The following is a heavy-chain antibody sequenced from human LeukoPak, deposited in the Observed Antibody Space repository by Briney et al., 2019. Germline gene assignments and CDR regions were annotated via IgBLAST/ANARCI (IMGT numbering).Heavy chain of an antibody. CDR3: ARDTDYGDYFDY. D-gene: IGHD4-17*01. J-gene: IGHJ4*02. CDR1: GFTFSNYG. CDR2: IKQDGSEK. Sequence: GGSLRLSCAASGFTFSNYGMSWVRQAPGKGLEWVANIKQDGSEKYYVDSVKGRFTISRDNAKNSLYLQMNSLRAEDTAVYYCARDTDYGDYFDYWGQGTLVTVSS. V-gene: IGHV3-7*03.